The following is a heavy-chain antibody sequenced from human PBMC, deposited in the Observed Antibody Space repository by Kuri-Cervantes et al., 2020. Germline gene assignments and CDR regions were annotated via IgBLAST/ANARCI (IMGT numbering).Heavy chain of an antibody. Sequence: GESLRLSCEASGYYCTTYWSGCVRQMPGKGLDWMGIIYPGDSDTRYSPSFQRTVTISADWSISTAYLQWSSLKASDTAMYYCARLSSIRGVDYGDYGDYWAQGTLVTVSS. V-gene: IGHV5-51*01. CDR3: ARLSSIRGVDYGDYGDY. CDR1: GYYCTTYW. CDR2: IYPGDSDT. D-gene: IGHD4-17*01. J-gene: IGHJ4*02.